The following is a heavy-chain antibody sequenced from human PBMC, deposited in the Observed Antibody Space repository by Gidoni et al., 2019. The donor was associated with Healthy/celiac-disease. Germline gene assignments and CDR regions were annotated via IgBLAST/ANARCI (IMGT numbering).Heavy chain of an antibody. V-gene: IGHV3-21*01. D-gene: IGHD2-2*01. CDR3: ARDLEDCSSTSCRFPFDY. CDR2: LSSCSSYL. Sequence: EVQLVESGGGVVKPGGSLRLAGEASGFTFSSYRRHCVRQAPGKGLEWVSSLSSCSSYLYYADSVKVLFTISRDNAKTSLYLQMNSLRADDTAVYYCARDLEDCSSTSCRFPFDYCGQGTLVTVSS. J-gene: IGHJ4*02. CDR1: GFTFSSYR.